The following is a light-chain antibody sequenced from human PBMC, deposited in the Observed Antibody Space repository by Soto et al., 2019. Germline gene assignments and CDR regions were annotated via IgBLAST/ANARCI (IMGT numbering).Light chain of an antibody. V-gene: IGLV2-14*01. Sequence: QSVLTQPASVSGCPGQAITRSCTGTSSDVGGYNYVSWYQQQSGKAPKLMIHEVSNRPSGASNRFSGSKSGNTASLTISGLQAEDEADYYCSSYTSSRAYVFGIGTKVTVL. CDR1: SSDVGGYNY. J-gene: IGLJ1*01. CDR2: EVS. CDR3: SSYTSSRAYV.